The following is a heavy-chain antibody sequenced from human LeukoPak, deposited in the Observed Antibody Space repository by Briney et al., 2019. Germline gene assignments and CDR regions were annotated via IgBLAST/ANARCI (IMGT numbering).Heavy chain of an antibody. CDR2: ISYDGSNK. J-gene: IGHJ4*02. Sequence: GGSLRLSCAASGFTFSSYGMHWVRQAPGKGLEWVAVISYDGSNKYYADSVKGRFTISRDNSKNTLYLQMNSLKTEDTAVYYCTTFHTYNWNRRGSFDYWGQGTLVTVSS. V-gene: IGHV3-30*03. D-gene: IGHD1-20*01. CDR1: GFTFSSYG. CDR3: TTFHTYNWNRRGSFDY.